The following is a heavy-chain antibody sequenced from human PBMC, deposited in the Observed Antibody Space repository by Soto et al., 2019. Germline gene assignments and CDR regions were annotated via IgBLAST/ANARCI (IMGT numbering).Heavy chain of an antibody. CDR3: ARGYIVGATIRFDP. D-gene: IGHD1-26*01. J-gene: IGHJ5*02. Sequence: ASVKVSCKASGHTFTGYYMHWVRQAPGQGLEWMGWINPNSGGTNYAQKFQGWVTMTRDTSISTAYMELSRLRSDDTAVYYCARGYIVGATIRFDPWGQGTLVTVSS. V-gene: IGHV1-2*04. CDR1: GHTFTGYY. CDR2: INPNSGGT.